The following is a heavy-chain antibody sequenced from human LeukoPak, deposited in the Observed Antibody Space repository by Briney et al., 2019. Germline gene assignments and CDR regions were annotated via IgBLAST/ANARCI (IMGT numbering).Heavy chain of an antibody. D-gene: IGHD1/OR15-1a*01. V-gene: IGHV3-21*01. J-gene: IGHJ4*02. Sequence: GGSLRLSCAASGFTFSSYSMNWVRQAPGKGLEWVSSISSSSSYIYYADSVKGRFTISRDNAKNSLYLQLNSLRAEDTAVYYCGKVPWQAANGKNNWGKGPLVTVSS. CDR2: ISSSSSYI. CDR3: GKVPWQAANGKNN. CDR1: GFTFSSYS.